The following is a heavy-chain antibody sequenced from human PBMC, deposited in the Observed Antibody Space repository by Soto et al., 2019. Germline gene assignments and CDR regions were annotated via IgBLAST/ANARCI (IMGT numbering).Heavy chain of an antibody. CDR2: INHSGNI. V-gene: IGHV4-34*01. D-gene: IGHD3-10*01. J-gene: IGHJ6*02. Sequence: TLSLTCAVYGGPFSGYYWSWIRQPPGKGLEWIGEINHSGNINYNPSLKSRVTMSVDTSQRHFSLKVNSVTAADTAVYYRARRPYYGSGNYYGRSSGLDVWGQGTTVTVSS. CDR1: GGPFSGYY. CDR3: ARRPYYGSGNYYGRSSGLDV.